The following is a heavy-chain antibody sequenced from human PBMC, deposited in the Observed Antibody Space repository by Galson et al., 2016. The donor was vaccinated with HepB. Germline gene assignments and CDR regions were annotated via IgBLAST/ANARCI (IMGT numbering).Heavy chain of an antibody. CDR3: ARGVLPADH. V-gene: IGHV3-7*03. D-gene: IGHD3-10*01. CDR1: GFTFSSYW. J-gene: IGHJ4*02. Sequence: LRLSCAASGFTFSSYWMTWVRQAPGKGLEWVANIKQAGSENYYVDSVKGRFTISRDNAKNSLYLQMNTLSAEDTAVYYCARGVLPADHWGQGTLVTVSS. CDR2: IKQAGSEN.